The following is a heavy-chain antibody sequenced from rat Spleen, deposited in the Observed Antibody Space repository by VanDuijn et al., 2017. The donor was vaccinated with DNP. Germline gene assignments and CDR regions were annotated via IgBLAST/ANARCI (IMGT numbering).Heavy chain of an antibody. CDR3: ITGTLDY. V-gene: IGHV5-20*01. CDR1: GFTFSDYY. CDR2: ISNDGGSI. J-gene: IGHJ2*01. Sequence: EVQLVESGGGLVQPGRSLKLSCAASGFTFSDYYMAWVRQAPTKGLEWVASISNDGGSIYYRDSVKGRFTNSRDNAKSSLYLQMDSLRSEDTATYYCITGTLDYWGQGVMVTVSS.